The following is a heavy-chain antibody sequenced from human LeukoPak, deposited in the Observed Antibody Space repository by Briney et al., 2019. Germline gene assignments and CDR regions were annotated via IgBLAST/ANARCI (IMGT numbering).Heavy chain of an antibody. CDR3: ARDVLAAADHYFDY. J-gene: IGHJ4*02. CDR1: GGSISSSSYY. Sequence: PSETLSLTCTVSGGSISSSSYYWSWIRQPPGTGLEWIGYIYYSGSTNYNPSLKSRVTISVDTSKNQFSLKLSSVTAADTAVYYCARDVLAAADHYFDYWGQGTLVTVSS. V-gene: IGHV4-61*01. D-gene: IGHD6-13*01. CDR2: IYYSGST.